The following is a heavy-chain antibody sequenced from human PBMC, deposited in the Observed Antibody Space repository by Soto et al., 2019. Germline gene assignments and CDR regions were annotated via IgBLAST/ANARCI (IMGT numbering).Heavy chain of an antibody. V-gene: IGHV4-59*12. J-gene: IGHJ6*02. CDR1: GGSISSYY. Sequence: SETLSLTCTVSGGSISSYYWSWIRQPPGKGLEWIGYIYYSGSTNYNPSLKSRVTISVDTSKNQFSLKLSSVTAADTAVYYCARDLRRNYYYGMDVWGQGTTVTVSS. CDR2: IYYSGST. CDR3: ARDLRRNYYYGMDV.